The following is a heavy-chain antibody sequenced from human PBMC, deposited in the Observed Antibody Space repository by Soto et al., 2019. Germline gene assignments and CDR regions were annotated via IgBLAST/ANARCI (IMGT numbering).Heavy chain of an antibody. J-gene: IGHJ5*02. Sequence: ASVKVSCKASGYTFTGYYMHWVRQAPGQGLEWMGRINPNSGGTNYAQKFQGRVTMTRDTSISTVYMELSSLRSEDTAVYYCARDKRRFNNPSDQANWFDPWGQGTLVTVSS. V-gene: IGHV1-2*02. CDR3: ARDKRRFNNPSDQANWFDP. CDR2: INPNSGGT. D-gene: IGHD3-3*01. CDR1: GYTFTGYY.